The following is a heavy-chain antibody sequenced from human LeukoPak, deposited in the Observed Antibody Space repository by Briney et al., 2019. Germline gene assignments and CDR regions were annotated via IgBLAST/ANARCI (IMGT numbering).Heavy chain of an antibody. CDR3: ARSQQLGYYFDY. J-gene: IGHJ4*02. V-gene: IGHV4-59*08. D-gene: IGHD6-13*01. CDR1: GGSISSYY. CDR2: IYYSRST. Sequence: SETLSLTCTVSGGSISSYYWSWIRQPPGKGLEGIGYIYYSRSTNYNPSLESRVTISVDTSKNQFSLKLSSVTAADTAVYYCARSQQLGYYFDYWGQGTLVTVSS.